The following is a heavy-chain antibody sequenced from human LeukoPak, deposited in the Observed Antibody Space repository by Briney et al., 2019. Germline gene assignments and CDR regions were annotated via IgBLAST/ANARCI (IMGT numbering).Heavy chain of an antibody. CDR2: IYSGGST. V-gene: IGHV3-53*01. D-gene: IGHD3-10*01. CDR3: ARDPHFGY. CDR1: GFTLCSIY. J-gene: IGHJ4*02. Sequence: GGSLRLSCAACGFTLCSIYMIWVRQAPGKGLEWVSVIYSGGSTYYADSVKGRFTISRDNSKNTLFLQMNSLRAEDTAVYYCARDPHFGYWGQGTLVTVSS.